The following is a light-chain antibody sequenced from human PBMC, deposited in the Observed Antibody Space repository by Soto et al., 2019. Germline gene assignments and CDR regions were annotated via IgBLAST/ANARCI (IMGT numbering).Light chain of an antibody. V-gene: IGLV1-47*02. CDR1: SSNIETNY. CDR3: SATDDRLSGPV. J-gene: IGLJ2*01. Sequence: VLTQPPSASGTPGQRVTISCSGSSSNIETNYVYWYQHLPGAAPKLLIYSNDQRPSGVPDRFSASKSGTSASLAISGLRSEDEGDYYCSATDDRLSGPVFGGGTQLTVL. CDR2: SND.